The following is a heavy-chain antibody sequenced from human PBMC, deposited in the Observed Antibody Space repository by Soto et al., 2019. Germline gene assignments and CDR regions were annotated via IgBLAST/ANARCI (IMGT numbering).Heavy chain of an antibody. V-gene: IGHV4-31*03. J-gene: IGHJ3*02. D-gene: IGHD3-16*01. CDR3: AGGGSDAFDI. Sequence: TSETLSLTCTVSGGSISSGGYYWSWIRQHPGKGLEWIGYIYYSGSTYYNPSLKSRVTISVDTSKNQLSLKLSSVTAADTAVYYCAGGGSDAFDIWGQGTMVTVSS. CDR2: IYYSGST. CDR1: GGSISSGGYY.